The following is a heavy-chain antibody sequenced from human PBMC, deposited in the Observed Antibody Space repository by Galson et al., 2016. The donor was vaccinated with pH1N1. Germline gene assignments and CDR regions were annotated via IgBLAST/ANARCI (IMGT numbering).Heavy chain of an antibody. D-gene: IGHD6-6*01. CDR1: GFSFTTTGVY. CDR3: AHGPYSSSSVGDWGY. CDR2: IYWDGDK. V-gene: IGHV2-5*02. Sequence: LVKPTQTLTLTCTFSGFSFTTTGVYVGWIRQPPGKAREWLAVIYWDGDKRYSPSLENRVTIAQVTSKNQVVLTVSKMSPGDTATYYCAHGPYSSSSVGDWGYWGQGTPVSVSS. J-gene: IGHJ4*02.